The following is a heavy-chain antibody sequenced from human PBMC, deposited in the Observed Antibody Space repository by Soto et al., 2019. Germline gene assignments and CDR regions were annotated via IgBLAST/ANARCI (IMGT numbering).Heavy chain of an antibody. D-gene: IGHD3-3*01. Sequence: EVQLMESGGGLVQPGGSLRLSCAASGFIVNNIFMTWVRQAPGKGLEWLSTISSDDNTYYADSVKGRFTISRDSPKNTLCVKMSSLRAEDTAVYHCARDILGGSYDFSHGGQGALGTVCS. CDR1: GFIVNNIF. J-gene: IGHJ1*01. CDR3: ARDILGGSYDFSH. V-gene: IGHV3-66*01. CDR2: ISSDDNT.